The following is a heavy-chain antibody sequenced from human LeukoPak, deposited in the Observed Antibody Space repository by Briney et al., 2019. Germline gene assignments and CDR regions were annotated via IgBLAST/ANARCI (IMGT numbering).Heavy chain of an antibody. J-gene: IGHJ4*02. CDR3: ARDGYYDSSGYYEY. CDR1: GGTFSSYA. Sequence: ASVKVSCKASGGTFSSYAISWVRQAPGHGLEWMGGIIPIFGTANYAQKFQGRVTITADESTSTAYMEPSSLRSEDTAVYYCARDGYYDSSGYYEYWGQGTLVTVSS. D-gene: IGHD3-22*01. V-gene: IGHV1-69*13. CDR2: IIPIFGTA.